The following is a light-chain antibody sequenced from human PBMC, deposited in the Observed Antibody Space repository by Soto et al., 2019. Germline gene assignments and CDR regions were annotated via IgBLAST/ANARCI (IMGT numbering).Light chain of an antibody. CDR1: SSNIGAGYD. CDR3: QSYDSSLSGYV. J-gene: IGLJ1*01. V-gene: IGLV1-40*01. Sequence: QSALTQPPSVSRAPGQRVTISCTGSSSNIGAGYDVHWYQQLPGTAPKLLIYGNSNRPSGVPDRFSGSKSGTSASLAITGLQAEDEADYYCQSYDSSLSGYVFGTGTKVTVL. CDR2: GNS.